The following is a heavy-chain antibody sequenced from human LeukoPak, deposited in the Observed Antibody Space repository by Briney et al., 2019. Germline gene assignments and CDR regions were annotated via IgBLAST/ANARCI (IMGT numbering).Heavy chain of an antibody. CDR2: IKQDGSQK. CDR1: GFTFSTYW. J-gene: IGHJ4*02. V-gene: IGHV3-7*03. Sequence: GGSLRLSCEASGFTFSTYWMKWVRQAPGKGLEWVANIKQDGSQKYYVDSVKGRFIISRDNAKNSLYLQMNSVRAEDTAVYYCAREGTFGDYRASGVHWGQGALVTVSS. D-gene: IGHD2-21*02. CDR3: AREGTFGDYRASGVH.